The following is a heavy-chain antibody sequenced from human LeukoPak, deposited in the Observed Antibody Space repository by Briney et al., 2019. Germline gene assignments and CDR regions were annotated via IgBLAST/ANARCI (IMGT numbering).Heavy chain of an antibody. J-gene: IGHJ4*02. V-gene: IGHV4-34*01. CDR2: INHSGST. CDR3: RGAYGSVRHYKDY. D-gene: IGHD3-10*01. Sequence: ASETLSLTCAGYGGSFSGYYWSWIRQPPGKGREWIGEINHSGSTNYNPPLKSRVTISVDTSKNQFSLKLSSVTAADTAVYYCRGAYGSVRHYKDYWGQGTLVTVSS. CDR1: GGSFSGYY.